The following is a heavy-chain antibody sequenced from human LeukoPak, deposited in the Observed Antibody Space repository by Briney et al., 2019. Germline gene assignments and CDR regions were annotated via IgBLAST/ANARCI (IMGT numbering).Heavy chain of an antibody. CDR3: AKCSANWFDP. V-gene: IGHV5-51*01. Sequence: GESLKISCKDFGYIFSTSWIGWVRQMPGKGLDWLGIIYPSDSRTRYSPSFQGQVTISVDKSINTVYLHWSSLKASDTAIYYCAKCSANWFDPWGQGTLVTVSS. CDR2: IYPSDSRT. J-gene: IGHJ5*02. CDR1: GYIFSTSW. D-gene: IGHD6-25*01.